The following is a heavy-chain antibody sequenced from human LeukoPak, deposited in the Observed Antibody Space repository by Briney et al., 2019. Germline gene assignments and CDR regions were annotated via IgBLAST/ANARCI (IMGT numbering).Heavy chain of an antibody. V-gene: IGHV3-48*03. CDR1: GFTFSSYE. J-gene: IGHJ1*01. CDR3: ARGGTLEYFQH. Sequence: GGSLRLSCAASGFTFSSYEMNWVRQAPGKGLEWVSYISSSGSTIYYADSVKGRFTISRDNAKNSLYLQMNSLRAEDTAVYYCARGGTLEYFQHWGQGTPVTVSS. CDR2: ISSSGSTI.